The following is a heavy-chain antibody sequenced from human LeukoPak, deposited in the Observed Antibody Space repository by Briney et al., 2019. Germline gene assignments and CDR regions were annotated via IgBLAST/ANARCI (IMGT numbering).Heavy chain of an antibody. CDR2: IWYDGSNK. Sequence: GGSLRLSCAASGFTFSSYGMHWVRQAPGKGLEWVAVIWYDGSNKNYADSVKGRFTISRDNSKNTLYLQMNSLRAEDTAVYYCARERGRGRDSPWFDYWGQGTLVTVSS. J-gene: IGHJ4*02. CDR1: GFTFSSYG. D-gene: IGHD1-26*01. CDR3: ARERGRGRDSPWFDY. V-gene: IGHV3-33*01.